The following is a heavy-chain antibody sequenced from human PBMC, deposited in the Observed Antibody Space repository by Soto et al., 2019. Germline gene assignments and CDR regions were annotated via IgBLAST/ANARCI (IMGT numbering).Heavy chain of an antibody. Sequence: QVQLVQSGAEEKKPGASVKVSCKASGYTFTSYAMHWVRQAPGQRLGWMGWINAGNGNTKYSQKFQGRVTITRDTSPSTAYMELSSLRSEDTAVYYCARAPGGPGIAEYWGQGTRVSVSS. V-gene: IGHV1-3*05. CDR2: INAGNGNT. CDR3: ARAPGGPGIAEY. CDR1: GYTFTSYA. D-gene: IGHD6-13*01. J-gene: IGHJ4*02.